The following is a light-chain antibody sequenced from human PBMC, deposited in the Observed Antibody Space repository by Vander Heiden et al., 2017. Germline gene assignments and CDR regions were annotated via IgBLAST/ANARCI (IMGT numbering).Light chain of an antibody. J-gene: IGLJ1*01. CDR1: ISNIGSNS. Sequence: SVLTQPPSTSGTPRQRGTLSCSGSISNIGSNSVSWYQRLPGTAPKLLIYIDNQRPSGVPDRFSGSKSGTSASLAISGLQSEDEAEYFCAAWDDNLNGLYVFGTGTKVTVL. V-gene: IGLV1-44*01. CDR3: AAWDDNLNGLYV. CDR2: IDN.